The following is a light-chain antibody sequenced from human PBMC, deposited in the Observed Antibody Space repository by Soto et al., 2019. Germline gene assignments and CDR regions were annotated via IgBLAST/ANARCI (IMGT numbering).Light chain of an antibody. CDR1: SSDIGRYEF. Sequence: QSVLTQPPSASGSLGQSVTISCTGTSSDIGRYEFVSWYQHHPGKAPKLIISEVTERPSGVPDRFSGSKSGNTASLTVSGLQADDEADYLCCSYAGTKDYVFGNGKKVTV. CDR2: EVT. CDR3: CSYAGTKDYV. J-gene: IGLJ1*01. V-gene: IGLV2-8*01.